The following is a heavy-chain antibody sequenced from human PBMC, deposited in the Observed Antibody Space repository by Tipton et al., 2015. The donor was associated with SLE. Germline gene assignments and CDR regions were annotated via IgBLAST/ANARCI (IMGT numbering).Heavy chain of an antibody. V-gene: IGHV3-9*01. Sequence: RSLRLSCAASGFTFDDYAMHWVRQAPGKGLEWVSGISWNSGSIGYADSVKGRFTISRDNAKNSLYLQMNSLRAEDTAVYYCASPDVWGQGTTVTVSS. CDR1: GFTFDDYA. J-gene: IGHJ6*02. CDR2: ISWNSGSI. CDR3: ASPDV.